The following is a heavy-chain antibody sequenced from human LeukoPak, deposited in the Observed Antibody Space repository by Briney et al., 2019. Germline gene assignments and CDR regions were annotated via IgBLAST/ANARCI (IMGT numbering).Heavy chain of an antibody. D-gene: IGHD3-3*01. V-gene: IGHV3-7*01. CDR3: VRTYYDFWSLYSSYFDY. CDR2: IKQDGSEK. J-gene: IGHJ4*02. CDR1: GFTFSSYW. Sequence: GGSLRLSCAASGFTFSSYWMSWVRQAPGKGLEWVANIKQDGSEKYYVDSVKGRFTISRDNAKNSLYLQMNSLRAEDTAVYYCVRTYYDFWSLYSSYFDYWGQGTLVTVSS.